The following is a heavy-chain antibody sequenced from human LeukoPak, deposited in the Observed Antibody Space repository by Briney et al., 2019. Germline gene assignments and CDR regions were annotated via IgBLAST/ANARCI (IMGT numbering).Heavy chain of an antibody. CDR1: GFTFSSYA. CDR3: ARALIAPWFGQLLAKNWFDP. CDR2: ISSNGGST. J-gene: IGHJ5*02. Sequence: GGSLRLSCAASGFTFSSYAMHWVRQAPGKGLEYVSAISSNGGSTYYANSVKGRFTISRDNSKNTLYLQMNSLRAEDTAVYYCARALIAPWFGQLLAKNWFDPWGQGTLVTVSS. D-gene: IGHD3-10*01. V-gene: IGHV3-64*01.